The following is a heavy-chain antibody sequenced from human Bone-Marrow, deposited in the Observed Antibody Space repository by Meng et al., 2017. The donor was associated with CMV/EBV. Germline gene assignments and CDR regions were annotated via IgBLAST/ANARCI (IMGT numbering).Heavy chain of an antibody. CDR2: IYSGGST. D-gene: IGHD3-16*01. CDR3: ARVGTRYLIRC. J-gene: IGHJ4*02. V-gene: IGHV3-53*01. CDR1: GFTVSSNY. Sequence: GESLKISCAASGFTVSSNYMSWVRQTPGKGLEWVSVIYSGGSTYYADSVKGRFTISRDNSKNTLYLQLNSLRAEDTAVYYCARVGTRYLIRCWGQGTLVTVSS.